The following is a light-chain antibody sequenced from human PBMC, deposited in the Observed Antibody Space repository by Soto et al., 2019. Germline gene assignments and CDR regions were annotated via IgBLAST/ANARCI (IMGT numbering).Light chain of an antibody. CDR2: AAY. CDR3: QQYGSSPWT. CDR1: QASRND. J-gene: IGKJ1*01. V-gene: IGKV1-17*01. Sequence: DIQMTQSPSSLSASVGDRGIITGRASQASRNDLGWYQQKPGQAHKRLIYAAYSLESGVQSRFSGSGSGTDFTLTIRRLEPEDFAVYYCQQYGSSPWTVGQGTKVDIK.